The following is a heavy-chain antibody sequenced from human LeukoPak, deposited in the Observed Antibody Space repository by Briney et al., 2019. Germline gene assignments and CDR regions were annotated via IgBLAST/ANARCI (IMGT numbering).Heavy chain of an antibody. J-gene: IGHJ4*02. CDR3: ARLIRLHYFDY. CDR2: IYYSGST. CDR1: GGSISNYY. Sequence: PSETLSLTCTVSGGSISNYYWSWIRQPPGKGLEWIGYIYYSGSTNYNPSLKSRVTISVDTSKNQFSLKLSSVTAADTAVYCCARLIRLHYFDYWGQGTLVTVSS. V-gene: IGHV4-59*08.